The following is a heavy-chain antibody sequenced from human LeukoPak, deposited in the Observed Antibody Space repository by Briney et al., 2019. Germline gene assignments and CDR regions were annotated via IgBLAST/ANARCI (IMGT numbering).Heavy chain of an antibody. J-gene: IGHJ6*02. CDR2: IYYSGST. CDR3: ARDGSTKSQLVHYYYGMDV. D-gene: IGHD6-13*01. V-gene: IGHV4-39*07. Sequence: PSETLSLTCTVSGGSISSSSYYWGWIRQPPGKGLEWIGSIYYSGSTYYNPSLKSRVTISVDTSKNQFSLKLSSVTAADTAVYYCARDGSTKSQLVHYYYGMDVWGQGTTVTVSS. CDR1: GGSISSSSYY.